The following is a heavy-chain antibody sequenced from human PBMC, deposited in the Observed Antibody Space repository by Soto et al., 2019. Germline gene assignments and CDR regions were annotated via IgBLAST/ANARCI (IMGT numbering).Heavy chain of an antibody. CDR3: ARELNETAPYYCYYGMDV. CDR2: INPNNGGT. V-gene: IGHV1-2*02. CDR1: GYTFTGYY. J-gene: IGHJ6*02. Sequence: ASVKVSCKASGYTFTGYYIHWVRQAPGQGLEWMGWINPNNGGTDYAQKFQGRVTMTRDTSISTAYMELSRLRSDDTAVYYCARELNETAPYYCYYGMDVWGQGTTVTVSS.